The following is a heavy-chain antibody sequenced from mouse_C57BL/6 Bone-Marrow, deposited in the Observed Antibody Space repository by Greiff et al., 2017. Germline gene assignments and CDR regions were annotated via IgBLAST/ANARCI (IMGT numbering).Heavy chain of an antibody. Sequence: EVHLVESGGGLVQPGGSLKLSCAASGFTFSDYYMYWVRQTPEKRLEWVAYISNGGGSTYYPDTVKGRFTISRDNAKNTLYLQMSRLKSEDTAMYYCARPPYDYLGGFAYWGQGTLVTVSA. CDR3: ARPPYDYLGGFAY. CDR1: GFTFSDYY. D-gene: IGHD2-4*01. V-gene: IGHV5-12*01. CDR2: ISNGGGST. J-gene: IGHJ3*01.